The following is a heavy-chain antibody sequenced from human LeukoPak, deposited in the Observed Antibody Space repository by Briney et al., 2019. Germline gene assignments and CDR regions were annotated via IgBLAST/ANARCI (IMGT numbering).Heavy chain of an antibody. V-gene: IGHV3-30-3*01. J-gene: IGHJ3*02. CDR1: GFTFSSYA. Sequence: GRSLRLSCAASGFTFSSYAMHWVRQAPGKGLEWVAVISYDGSNKYYADSVKGRFTISRDNSKNTLYLQMNSLRAEGTAVYYCAREEPRYGDSYSPDAFDIWGQGTMVTVSS. CDR3: AREEPRYGDSYSPDAFDI. D-gene: IGHD4-17*01. CDR2: ISYDGSNK.